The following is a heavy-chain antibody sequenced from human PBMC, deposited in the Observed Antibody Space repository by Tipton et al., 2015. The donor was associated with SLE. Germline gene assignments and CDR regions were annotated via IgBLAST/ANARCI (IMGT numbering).Heavy chain of an antibody. V-gene: IGHV4-59*01. D-gene: IGHD6-19*01. CDR3: ARSDSAIAVAGQAFDI. CDR1: GGSISSYY. J-gene: IGHJ3*02. CDR2: IYYSGST. Sequence: TLSLTCAVYGGSISSYYWSWIRQPPGKGLEWIGYIYYSGSTNYNPSLKSRVTISVDTSKNQFSLKLSSVTAADTAVYYCARSDSAIAVAGQAFDIWGQGTMVTVSS.